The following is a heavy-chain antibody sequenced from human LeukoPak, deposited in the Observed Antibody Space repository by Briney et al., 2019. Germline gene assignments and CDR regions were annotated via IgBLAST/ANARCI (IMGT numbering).Heavy chain of an antibody. CDR1: GFTFASYG. Sequence: GGSLRLSCAASGFTFASYGMSWVRQAPGKGLEWVSFITTNGGRISYADSVEGRFTISRDNPRNTLYMQMNSLRDEDTAVYYCAIMHGYYDGTGYWVQWGQGTLVTVSS. CDR2: ITTNGGRI. CDR3: AIMHGYYDGTGYWVQ. J-gene: IGHJ1*01. D-gene: IGHD3-22*01. V-gene: IGHV3-23*01.